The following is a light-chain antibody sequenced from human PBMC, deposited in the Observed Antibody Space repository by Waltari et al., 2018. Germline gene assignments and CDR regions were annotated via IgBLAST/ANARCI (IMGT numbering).Light chain of an antibody. CDR3: QQCYLTPYT. Sequence: DIVMTQSPDSLAVSLGERATINCKSSQSVLYSSNNKNYLAWYQQKPGQPPKLLIYWASTRESGVPDRFSGSGSGTDFTLTISSLQAEDVAVYYCQQCYLTPYTFGQVTNLEIK. V-gene: IGKV4-1*01. CDR1: QSVLYSSNNKNY. J-gene: IGKJ2*01. CDR2: WAS.